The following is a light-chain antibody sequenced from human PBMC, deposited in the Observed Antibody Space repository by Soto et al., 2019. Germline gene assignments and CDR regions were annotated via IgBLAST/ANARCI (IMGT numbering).Light chain of an antibody. CDR3: QQRSNWPPTWT. V-gene: IGKV3-11*01. CDR1: QSVSSY. Sequence: EIVLTQSPATLSLSPGERATLSCRASQSVSSYLAWYQQNPGQAPRLLIYDASNRATGIPARFSGSGSGTDFTLTISSLEPEDFAVYDCQQRSNWPPTWTFGQGTKVEIK. CDR2: DAS. J-gene: IGKJ1*01.